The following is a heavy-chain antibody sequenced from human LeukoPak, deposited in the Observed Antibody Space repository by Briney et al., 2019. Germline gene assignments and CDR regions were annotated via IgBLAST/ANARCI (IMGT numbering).Heavy chain of an antibody. D-gene: IGHD3-16*01. CDR2: ISAYNGKT. CDR3: ARSSHRLYDYVWGSYESKDY. V-gene: IGHV1-18*01. J-gene: IGHJ4*02. CDR1: GYTFTNYG. Sequence: AASVKVSCKASGYTFTNYGISWVRQAPGQGLEWMGWISAYNGKTHYAQKLQGRVTMTTDTSTSTAYMELRSLRSDDTAMYYCARSSHRLYDYVWGSYESKDYWGQGTLVTVSS.